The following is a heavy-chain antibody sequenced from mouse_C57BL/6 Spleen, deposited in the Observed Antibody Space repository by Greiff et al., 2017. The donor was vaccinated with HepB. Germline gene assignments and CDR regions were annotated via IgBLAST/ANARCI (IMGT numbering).Heavy chain of an antibody. Sequence: EVQLQQSGAELVKPGASVKLSCTASGFNIKDYYMHWVKQRTEQGLEWIGRIDPEDGETKYAQKFQGKATITADTSSNTAYLQLSSLTSEDTAVYALAYYDGSGYGYYFDAWGQGTTLTVSS. J-gene: IGHJ2*01. CDR1: GFNIKDYY. CDR2: IDPEDGET. CDR3: AYYDGSGYGYYFDA. D-gene: IGHD1-1*01. V-gene: IGHV14-2*01.